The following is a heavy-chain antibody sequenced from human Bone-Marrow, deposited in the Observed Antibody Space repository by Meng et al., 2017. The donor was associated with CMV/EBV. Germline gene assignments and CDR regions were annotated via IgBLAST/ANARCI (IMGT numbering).Heavy chain of an antibody. CDR2: IRSKAYGGTT. D-gene: IGHD1-26*01. CDR3: TRAGWELLLDY. CDR1: GFTFGDYA. J-gene: IGHJ4*02. Sequence: GESLKISCTASGFTFGDYAMSWVRQAPGKGLEWVGFIRSKAYGGTTEYAASVKGRFTISRDESKSIAYLQMNSLKTEDTAVYYCTRAGWELLLDYWGKGTLVTVSS. V-gene: IGHV3-49*04.